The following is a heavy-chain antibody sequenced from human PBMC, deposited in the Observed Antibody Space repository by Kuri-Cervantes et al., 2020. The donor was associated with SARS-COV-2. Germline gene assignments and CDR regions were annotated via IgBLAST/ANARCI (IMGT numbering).Heavy chain of an antibody. CDR1: GGSISSSSYY. D-gene: IGHD3-3*01. CDR2: IYYSGST. Sequence: SETLSLTCTVSGGSISSSSYYWGWIRQPPGKGLEWIGSIYYSGSTYYNPSLKSRVTISVGASKNQFSLKLNSVTAADTAVYYCARGTYTYYDFWRGPYFDYWGQGNLVTVSS. V-gene: IGHV4-39*07. J-gene: IGHJ4*02. CDR3: ARGTYTYYDFWRGPYFDY.